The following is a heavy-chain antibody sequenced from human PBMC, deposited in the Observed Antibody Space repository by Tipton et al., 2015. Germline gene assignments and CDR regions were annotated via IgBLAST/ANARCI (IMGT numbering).Heavy chain of an antibody. J-gene: IGHJ5*02. V-gene: IGHV4-39*07. CDR1: GGSISGSTYY. CDR2: IYDSGGI. D-gene: IGHD3-10*01. CDR3: ARVPGSKWFDP. Sequence: TPSLTCTVSGGSISGSTYYWGWIRQPPGKGLEWIGNIYDSGGIFYNPSLESRVTISVDTSKNQFSLKLSSVTAADTAVYYCARVPGSKWFDPWGQGTLVTVSS.